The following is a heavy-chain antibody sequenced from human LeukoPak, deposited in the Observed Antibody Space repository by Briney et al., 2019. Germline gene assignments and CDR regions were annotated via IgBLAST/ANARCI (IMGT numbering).Heavy chain of an antibody. CDR1: GFTFDDYA. Sequence: QAGGSLRLSCAASGFTFDDYAMHWVRQVPGKGLEWVSLISGDGYSTYYVDSVKGRFTISRDNSKNSLYLQMNSLRTEDTALYYSAKDNWDGSNKGYMDVWGKGTTVTVSS. CDR2: ISGDGYST. J-gene: IGHJ6*03. D-gene: IGHD5-24*01. V-gene: IGHV3-43*02. CDR3: AKDNWDGSNKGYMDV.